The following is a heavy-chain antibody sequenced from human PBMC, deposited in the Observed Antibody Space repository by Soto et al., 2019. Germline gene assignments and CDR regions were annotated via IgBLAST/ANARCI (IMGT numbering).Heavy chain of an antibody. D-gene: IGHD4-17*01. CDR1: NGSISSYY. CDR2: IYYSGST. V-gene: IGHV4-59*01. Sequence: QVQLQESGPGLVKPSETLSLTCTVSNGSISSYYWSWIRQPPGKGLEWIGYIYYSGSTNYNPSLKSRVTMSVDMSKNQHSLELSSVTAADTAVYFCASRLTTATTTGDGFDIWGQGIMVTVSS. J-gene: IGHJ3*02. CDR3: ASRLTTATTTGDGFDI.